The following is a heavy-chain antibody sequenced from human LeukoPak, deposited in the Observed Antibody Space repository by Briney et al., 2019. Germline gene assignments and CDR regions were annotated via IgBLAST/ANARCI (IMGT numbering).Heavy chain of an antibody. CDR2: ISYDGSNK. D-gene: IGHD3-22*01. V-gene: IGHV3-30*18. CDR1: GFTFSSYG. Sequence: GGSLRLSCAASGFTFSSYGMHWVRQAPGKGLEWVAVISYDGSNKYYADPVKGRFTISRDNSKNTLYLQMNSLRAEDTAVYYCAKDRRTYYYDSSGYSDYWGQGTLVTVSS. CDR3: AKDRRTYYYDSSGYSDY. J-gene: IGHJ4*02.